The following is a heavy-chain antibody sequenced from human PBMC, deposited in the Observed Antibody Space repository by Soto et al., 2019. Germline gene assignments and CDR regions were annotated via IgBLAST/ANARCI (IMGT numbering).Heavy chain of an antibody. V-gene: IGHV3-21*01. CDR3: ARDLGLGYGSGSPWGGMDV. Sequence: EVQLVESGGGLVKPGGSLRLSCAASGFTFSSYSMNWVRQAPGKGLEWVSSISSSSSYIYYADSVKGRFTISRDNAKNSLYLQMNSLRAEDTAVYYCARDLGLGYGSGSPWGGMDVWGQGTTVTVSS. D-gene: IGHD3-10*01. CDR1: GFTFSSYS. CDR2: ISSSSSYI. J-gene: IGHJ6*02.